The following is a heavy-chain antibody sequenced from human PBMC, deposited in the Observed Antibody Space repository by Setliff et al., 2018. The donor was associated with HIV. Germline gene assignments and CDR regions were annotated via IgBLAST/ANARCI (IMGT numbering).Heavy chain of an antibody. V-gene: IGHV1-18*01. D-gene: IGHD3-9*01. CDR2: ISAYNGNT. CDR1: GYTFTSYG. J-gene: IGHJ4*02. Sequence: ASVKVSCKASGYTFTSYGITWVRQAPGQGLEWMGWISAYNGNTNFAQKLQGRVTITRDISASTAYMELSSLRSEDTAVYYCARSGLVYDDVLTGPPTDYWGQGTLVTVS. CDR3: ARSGLVYDDVLTGPPTDY.